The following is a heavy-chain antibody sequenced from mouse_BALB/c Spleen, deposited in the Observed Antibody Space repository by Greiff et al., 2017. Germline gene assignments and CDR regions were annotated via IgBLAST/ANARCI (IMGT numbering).Heavy chain of an antibody. D-gene: IGHD1-2*01. CDR2: INPYNGAT. Sequence: EVQLQQSGPELVKPGASVKISCKASGYSFTGYYMHWVKQSHVKSLEWIGRINPYNGATSYNQNFKDKASLTVDKSSSTAYMELHSLTSEDSAVYYCARGFITTANAWFAYWGQGTLVTVSA. J-gene: IGHJ3*01. CDR3: ARGFITTANAWFAY. V-gene: IGHV1-31*01. CDR1: GYSFTGYY.